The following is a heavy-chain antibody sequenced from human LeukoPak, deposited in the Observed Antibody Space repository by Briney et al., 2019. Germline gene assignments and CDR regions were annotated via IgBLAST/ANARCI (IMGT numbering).Heavy chain of an antibody. CDR2: INQDGSEK. CDR1: GFTFSSYW. Sequence: PGGSLRLSCAASGFTFSSYWMSCVRQAPGKGLEWVANINQDGSEKYYVDSVKGRFTISRDNAKNSLYLQMYSLRAEDTAVYYCARLKAWFGELLPYYFDYWGQGTLVTVSS. CDR3: ARLKAWFGELLPYYFDY. J-gene: IGHJ4*02. D-gene: IGHD3-10*01. V-gene: IGHV3-7*03.